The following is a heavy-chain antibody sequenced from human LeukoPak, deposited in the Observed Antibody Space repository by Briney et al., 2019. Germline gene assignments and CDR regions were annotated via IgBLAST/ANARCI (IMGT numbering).Heavy chain of an antibody. CDR1: GYIFSSND. CDR3: ARGPFGSGSFLDY. J-gene: IGHJ4*02. D-gene: IGHD3-10*01. V-gene: IGHV1-8*01. Sequence: GASVKVSCKASGYIFSSNDINWVRQAAGQGLEWMGWMNPNSGDTGYTPKFQGRVAMTRSTSITTAYMELSSLRSEDTAVYYCARGPFGSGSFLDYWGQGTLVTVSS. CDR2: MNPNSGDT.